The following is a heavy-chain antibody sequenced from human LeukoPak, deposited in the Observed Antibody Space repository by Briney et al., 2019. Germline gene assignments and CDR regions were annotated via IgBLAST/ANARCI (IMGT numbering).Heavy chain of an antibody. V-gene: IGHV3-30-3*01. CDR2: ISYDGSNK. D-gene: IGHD3-3*01. J-gene: IGHJ4*02. Sequence: GGSLRLSCAASRFTFSNYAMHWVRQAPGKGLEWVAVISYDGSNKYYADSVKGRFTISRDNSKNTLYLQMNSLRAEDTAVYYCATSSPSFWSGYYGFDYWGQGTLVTVSS. CDR3: ATSSPSFWSGYYGFDY. CDR1: RFTFSNYA.